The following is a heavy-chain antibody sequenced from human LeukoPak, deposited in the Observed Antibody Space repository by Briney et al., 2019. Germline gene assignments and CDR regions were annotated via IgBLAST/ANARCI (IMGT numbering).Heavy chain of an antibody. V-gene: IGHV3-23*01. CDR3: AKHFYYISGTYPYYFDY. CDR2: ISGGGGST. J-gene: IGHJ4*02. Sequence: GGSLRLSCAASGFTFSSSAMSWVRQAPGKGLEWLSTISGGGGSTYYADSVKGRFTVSRDNSKNTLYLQMSSLRADDTALYYCAKHFYYISGTYPYYFDYWGQGALVTVSS. CDR1: GFTFSSSA. D-gene: IGHD3-10*01.